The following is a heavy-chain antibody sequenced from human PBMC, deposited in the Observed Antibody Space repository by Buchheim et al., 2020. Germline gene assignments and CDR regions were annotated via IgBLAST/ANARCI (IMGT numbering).Heavy chain of an antibody. D-gene: IGHD6-19*01. V-gene: IGHV4-34*01. Sequence: QVQLQQWGAGLLKPSETLSLTCAVYGGSFSGYYWSWIRQPPGKGLEWIGEINHSGSTNYNPSLKSRVTISVDMSKNQFSLKLSSVTAADTAVYYCARSYSSGWTLETFDYWGQGTL. CDR1: GGSFSGYY. CDR3: ARSYSSGWTLETFDY. J-gene: IGHJ4*02. CDR2: INHSGST.